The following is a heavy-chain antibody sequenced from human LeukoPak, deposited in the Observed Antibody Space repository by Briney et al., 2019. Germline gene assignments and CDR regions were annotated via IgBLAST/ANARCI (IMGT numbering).Heavy chain of an antibody. D-gene: IGHD3-22*01. Sequence: ASVKVSCKASGYTFTSYYMHWVPQAPGQGLEWMGIINPSGGSTSYAQKFQGRVTMTRDTSTSTVYMELSSLRSEDTAVYYCARDSRNNYYDSSCFDYWGQGTLVTVSP. J-gene: IGHJ4*02. V-gene: IGHV1-46*01. CDR2: INPSGGST. CDR1: GYTFTSYY. CDR3: ARDSRNNYYDSSCFDY.